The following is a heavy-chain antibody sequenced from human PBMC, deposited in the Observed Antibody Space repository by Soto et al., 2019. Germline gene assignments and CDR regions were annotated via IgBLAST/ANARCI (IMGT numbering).Heavy chain of an antibody. CDR1: GGSVDSAGYY. CDR2: IDYRGHT. CDR3: AREPPRSCSGSKCFYYFGH. J-gene: IGHJ4*02. D-gene: IGHD2-15*01. V-gene: IGHV4-31*03. Sequence: QVQLQESGPVLVNPSQTLSLTCTVSGGSVDSAGYYWNWIRQYPGKGLEWLGYIDYRGHTYYTPSLKSRLTISLDTSKNQFSLGRTSVTAADTAVYYCAREPPRSCSGSKCFYYFGHWRQGALVTVSS.